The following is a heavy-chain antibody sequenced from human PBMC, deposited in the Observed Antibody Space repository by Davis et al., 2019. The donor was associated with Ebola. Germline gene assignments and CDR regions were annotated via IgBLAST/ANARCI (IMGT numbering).Heavy chain of an antibody. CDR1: GGSISSGGYY. CDR2: IYYSGST. CDR3: ARQSTGYSSGWVS. Sequence: PSETLSLTCTVSGGSISSGGYYWSWIRQHPGKGLEWIGYIYYSGSTYYNPSLKSRVTISVDTSKNQFSLKLSSVTAADTAVYYCARQSTGYSSGWVSWGQGTLVTVSS. J-gene: IGHJ5*02. V-gene: IGHV4-31*03. D-gene: IGHD6-19*01.